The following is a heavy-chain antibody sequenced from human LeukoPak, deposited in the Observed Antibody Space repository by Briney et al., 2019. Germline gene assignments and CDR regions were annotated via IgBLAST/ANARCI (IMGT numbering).Heavy chain of an antibody. CDR2: IKHSGST. Sequence: SETLSLTCAVYGGSFSGYDWSWIRQPPGKGLVGIGEIKHSGSTNYNPSLKSRVTISVDTSKNQFSLKLSSVTAADTAVYYCASYCSGGSCYAAFDIWGQGTMVTVSS. J-gene: IGHJ3*02. CDR1: GGSFSGYD. CDR3: ASYCSGGSCYAAFDI. D-gene: IGHD2-15*01. V-gene: IGHV4-34*01.